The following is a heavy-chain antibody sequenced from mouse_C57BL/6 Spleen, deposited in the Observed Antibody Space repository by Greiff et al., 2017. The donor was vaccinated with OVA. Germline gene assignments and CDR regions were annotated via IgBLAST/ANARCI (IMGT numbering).Heavy chain of an antibody. J-gene: IGHJ4*01. V-gene: IGHV5-16*01. D-gene: IGHD2-3*01. CDR3: ARDDGDY. CDR1: GFTFSDYY. CDR2: INYDGSST. Sequence: EVKVVESEGGLVQPGSSMKLSCTASGFTFSDYYMAWVRQVPEKGLEWVANINYDGSSTYYLDSLKSRFIISRDNAKNILYLQMSSLKSEDTATYYCARDDGDYWGQGTSVTVSS.